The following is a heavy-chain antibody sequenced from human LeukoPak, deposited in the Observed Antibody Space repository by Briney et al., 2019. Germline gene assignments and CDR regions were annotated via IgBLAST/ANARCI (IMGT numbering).Heavy chain of an antibody. CDR3: ARVKITVAGPFDH. D-gene: IGHD6-19*01. CDR2: MYYSGST. Sequence: SETLSLTCTVSGGSISSSDYYWGWIRQPPGKGLEWIGTMYYSGSTYYNPSLKSRVTISVDTSMNHFSLKVTSVTAADTAVYYCARVKITVAGPFDHWGQGTLVTVSS. V-gene: IGHV4-39*02. J-gene: IGHJ4*02. CDR1: GGSISSSDYY.